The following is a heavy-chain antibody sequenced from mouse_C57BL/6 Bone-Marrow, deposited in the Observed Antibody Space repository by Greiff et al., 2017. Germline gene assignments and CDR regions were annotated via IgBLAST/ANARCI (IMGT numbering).Heavy chain of an antibody. CDR1: GFSLTSYA. V-gene: IGHV2-9-1*01. J-gene: IGHJ1*03. D-gene: IGHD1-1*01. CDR2: IWTGGGT. CDR3: ARSFTTVVAPPWYFDV. Sequence: QVQLKESGPGLVAPSQSLSITCTVSGFSLTSYAISWVRQPPGKGLEWLGVIWTGGGTTYNSALKSRLSLSKDNSKRQVVLKMNRLQTDEPARYYCARSFTTVVAPPWYFDVWGTGTTGTVSS.